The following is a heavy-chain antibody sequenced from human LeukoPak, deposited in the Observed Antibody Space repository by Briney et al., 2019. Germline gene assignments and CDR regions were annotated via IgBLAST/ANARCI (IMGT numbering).Heavy chain of an antibody. CDR3: ARDDALGNNALDI. CDR2: ILNDGSQE. D-gene: IGHD7-27*01. Sequence: GGSLRLSCAASGFTFSSYGMHWVRLAPGKGLEWVAVILNDGSQEKYADSVKGRFTISRDNSKNTLFLQMNSLRAEDTAVYYCARDDALGNNALDIWGQGTMVTVSS. V-gene: IGHV3-33*01. J-gene: IGHJ3*02. CDR1: GFTFSSYG.